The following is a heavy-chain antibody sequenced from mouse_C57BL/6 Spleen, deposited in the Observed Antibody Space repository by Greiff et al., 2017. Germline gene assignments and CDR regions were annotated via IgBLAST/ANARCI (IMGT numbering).Heavy chain of an antibody. Sequence: EVQVVASGGGLVKPGGSLKLSCAASGFTFSDYGMHWVRQAPEKGLEWVAYISSGSCTIYYADTVKGRFSISRDNAKNTLFLQMTCLVSEGTAMYYCAIIWGGFECWGQGTTLTVAS. D-gene: IGHD1-1*02. CDR2: ISSGSCTI. V-gene: IGHV5-17*01. J-gene: IGHJ2*01. CDR1: GFTFSDYG. CDR3: AIIWGGFEC.